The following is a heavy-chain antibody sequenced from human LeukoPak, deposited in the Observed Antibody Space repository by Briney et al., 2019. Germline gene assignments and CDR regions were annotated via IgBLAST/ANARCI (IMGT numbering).Heavy chain of an antibody. J-gene: IGHJ6*03. CDR1: GFTFSSYS. CDR2: ISSSSSYI. V-gene: IGHV3-21*01. D-gene: IGHD2-21*01. CDR3: ARGPFCVDYYYYYMDV. Sequence: GGSLRLSCAASGFTFSSYSMNWVRQAPGKGLEWVASISSSSSYIYYADSVKGRFTISRDNAKNSLYLQMNSLRAEDKAVYYCARGPFCVDYYYYYMDVWGKGTTVTVSS.